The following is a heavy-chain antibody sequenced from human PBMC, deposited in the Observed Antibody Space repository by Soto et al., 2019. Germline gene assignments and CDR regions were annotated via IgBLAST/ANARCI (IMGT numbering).Heavy chain of an antibody. Sequence: XGTLSLTCTVSGGSLSGPYWIWIRQSPGKGLEWIGYIFYSGSTNYNPSLKSRVTLSADTSKNQFSLRLSSVTAADTAVYYCARVGSSGWSPDYWGQGTLVTVSS. V-gene: IGHV4-59*11. CDR3: ARVGSSGWSPDY. CDR1: GGSLSGPY. D-gene: IGHD6-19*01. J-gene: IGHJ4*02. CDR2: IFYSGST.